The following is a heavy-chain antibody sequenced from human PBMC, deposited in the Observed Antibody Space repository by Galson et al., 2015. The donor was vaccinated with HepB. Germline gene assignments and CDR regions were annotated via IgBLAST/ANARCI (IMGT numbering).Heavy chain of an antibody. CDR1: GYIFTSYG. CDR2: ISVYNGNT. CDR3: ARARYSSSPPDC. D-gene: IGHD6-6*01. J-gene: IGHJ4*02. Sequence: SVKVSCKAPGYIFTSYGISWVRQAPGQGLEWMGWISVYNGNTNSAQKLQGRVTMTTDTSTSTAYMELRSLRSDDTAVYFCARARYSSSPPDCWGQGTLVTVSS. V-gene: IGHV1-18*01.